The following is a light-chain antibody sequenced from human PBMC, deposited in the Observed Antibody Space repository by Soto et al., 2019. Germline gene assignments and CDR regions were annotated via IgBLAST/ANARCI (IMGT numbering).Light chain of an antibody. CDR3: QQYNNWPLS. CDR2: DAS. V-gene: IGKV1-5*01. CDR1: QSISSW. Sequence: DIQMTQFPSTLSATAGDRVTITCRASQSISSWLAWYQHKPGKAPKLVIYDASNLDSGVPSRFSGSGSGTEFSLTISSLQSEDFAVYYCQQYNNWPLSFGQGTKVDIK. J-gene: IGKJ1*01.